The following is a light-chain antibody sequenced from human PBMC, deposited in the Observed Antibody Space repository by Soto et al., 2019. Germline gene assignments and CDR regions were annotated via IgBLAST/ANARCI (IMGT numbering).Light chain of an antibody. V-gene: IGKV1-12*01. CDR2: AAS. Sequence: DIQMTQSPSPVSASVGDTVAITCRASQAVSTWLAWYQQKPGGAPKLLIYAASTLQSGVPSRFSGSGSGTDFTLTIRSLQPEDFATYYCQQGASFPRTFGGGTKVDIK. CDR3: QQGASFPRT. J-gene: IGKJ4*01. CDR1: QAVSTW.